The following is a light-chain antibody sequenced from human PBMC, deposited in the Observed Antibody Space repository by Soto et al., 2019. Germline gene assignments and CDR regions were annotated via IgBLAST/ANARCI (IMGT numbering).Light chain of an antibody. CDR3: SSYTSSSTLVV. CDR2: DVS. J-gene: IGLJ2*01. CDR1: SSDVGGYNY. V-gene: IGLV2-14*01. Sequence: QSALTQPASVSGSPGQSITISCTGTSSDVGGYNYVSWYQQHPGKAPKLMIYDVSNRPSGVSNRFSGSKSGNTASLTISGVQDEDEEDYYCSSYTSSSTLVVFGGGTKLTVL.